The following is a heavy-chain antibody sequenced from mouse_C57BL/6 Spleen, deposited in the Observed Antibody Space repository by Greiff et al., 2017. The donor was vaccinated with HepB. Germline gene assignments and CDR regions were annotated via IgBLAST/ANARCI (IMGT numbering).Heavy chain of an antibody. D-gene: IGHD2-5*01. J-gene: IGHJ3*01. CDR1: GYTFTDYY. CDR2: INPNNGGT. CDR3: ATDGDDYSNYEAY. V-gene: IGHV1-26*01. Sequence: EVQLQQSGPELVKPGASVKISCKASGYTFTDYYMNWVKQSHGKSLEWIGDINPNNGGTSYNQKFKGKATLTVDKSSSTAYMELRSLTSEDSAVYYCATDGDDYSNYEAYWGQGTLVTVSA.